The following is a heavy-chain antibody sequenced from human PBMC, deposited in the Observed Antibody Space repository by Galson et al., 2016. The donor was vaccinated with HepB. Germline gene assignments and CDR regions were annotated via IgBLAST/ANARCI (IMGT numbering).Heavy chain of an antibody. D-gene: IGHD1-26*01. V-gene: IGHV1-2*02. Sequence: SVKVSCTASGHTFNNFYIHWVRQAPGQGLQWMGWINPNTGDTKYAQIFQDRVTMTRDTSSGTAYMDLVRLRSGDTAVFYCVRVTWDVDDYFAYWGQGTVVTVSP. CDR2: INPNTGDT. J-gene: IGHJ4*02. CDR3: VRVTWDVDDYFAY. CDR1: GHTFNNFY.